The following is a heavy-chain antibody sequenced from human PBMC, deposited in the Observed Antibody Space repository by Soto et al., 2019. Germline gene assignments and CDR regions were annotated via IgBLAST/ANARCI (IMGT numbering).Heavy chain of an antibody. CDR2: IYYSGST. V-gene: IGHV4-39*01. CDR3: ARPGYCSSTSCEFDY. D-gene: IGHD2-2*01. Sequence: LETLSLTCTVSGGSISSSSYYWGWIRQPPGKGLEWIGSIYYSGSTYYNPSLKSRVTISVDTSKNQFSLKLSSVTAADTAVYYCARPGYCSSTSCEFDYWGQGTLVTVSS. CDR1: GGSISSSSYY. J-gene: IGHJ4*02.